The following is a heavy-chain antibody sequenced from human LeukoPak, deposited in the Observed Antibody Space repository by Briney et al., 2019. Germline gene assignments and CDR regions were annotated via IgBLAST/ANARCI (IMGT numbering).Heavy chain of an antibody. CDR1: GFTFSSYS. D-gene: IGHD1-26*01. Sequence: PGGSLRLSCVASGFTFSSYSMNWVRQAPGKGLEWVSYISGSRSTIYYADSVKGRFTISRDNAKNSLYLQMNSLRAEDTAAYYCARDSSGSYPFDYWGQGTLVTVSS. J-gene: IGHJ4*02. CDR3: ARDSSGSYPFDY. CDR2: ISGSRSTI. V-gene: IGHV3-48*01.